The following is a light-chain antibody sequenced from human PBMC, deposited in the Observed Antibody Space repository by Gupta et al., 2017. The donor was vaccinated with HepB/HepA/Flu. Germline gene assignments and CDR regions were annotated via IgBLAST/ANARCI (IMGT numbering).Light chain of an antibody. V-gene: IGLV2-23*02. Sequence: QSALTQPAPVSGSPGPSIPISCTGTSSDVGSYNLVSWYHQHPGKATKLMIYEVSKRPSGVSNRFSGSKSGNTASLTISGLQAEDEADYYCCSYAGSSTYVVFGGGTKLTVL. CDR3: CSYAGSSTYVV. J-gene: IGLJ2*01. CDR2: EVS. CDR1: SSDVGSYNL.